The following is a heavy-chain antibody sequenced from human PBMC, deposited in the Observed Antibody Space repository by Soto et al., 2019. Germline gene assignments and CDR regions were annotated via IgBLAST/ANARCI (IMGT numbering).Heavy chain of an antibody. CDR1: GFTFSSYG. D-gene: IGHD2-2*01. V-gene: IGHV3-30*18. CDR2: ISYDGGNE. Sequence: GGSLRLSCAASGFTFSSYGMHWVRQAPGKGLEWVAVISYDGGNEYYADSVKGRLTISRDNSKDTLYLQMNSLRAEDTAVYFCAKDRCSSTSCHIYYYHGMDVWGQGTTVTVSS. J-gene: IGHJ6*02. CDR3: AKDRCSSTSCHIYYYHGMDV.